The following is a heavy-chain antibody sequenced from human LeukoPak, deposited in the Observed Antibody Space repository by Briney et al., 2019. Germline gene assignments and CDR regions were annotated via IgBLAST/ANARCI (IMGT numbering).Heavy chain of an antibody. CDR3: ARVYYDILTGYYREDAFDI. J-gene: IGHJ3*02. V-gene: IGHV3-21*01. CDR2: ISSSSSYI. D-gene: IGHD3-9*01. Sequence: GAVRLSCAASGFTFSSYSMNWVRQAPGKGLEWVSSISSSSSYIYYADSVKGRFTISRDNAKNSLYLQMNSLRAEDTAVYYCARVYYDILTGYYREDAFDIWGQGTMVTVSS. CDR1: GFTFSSYS.